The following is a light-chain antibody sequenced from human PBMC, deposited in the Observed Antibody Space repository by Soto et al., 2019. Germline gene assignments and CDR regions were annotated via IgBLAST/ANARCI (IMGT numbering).Light chain of an antibody. CDR1: QSVSSSY. CDR3: QQYGGSSLYT. J-gene: IGKJ2*01. CDR2: GAS. Sequence: EIVLTQSPGTLSLSPGERATLSCRASQSVSSSYLGWYQQKPGQAPRLLIYGASTRATGIPDRFSGSWSGTDFTLTISRLYPEDFAVYYCQQYGGSSLYTFGQGTKLEIK. V-gene: IGKV3-20*01.